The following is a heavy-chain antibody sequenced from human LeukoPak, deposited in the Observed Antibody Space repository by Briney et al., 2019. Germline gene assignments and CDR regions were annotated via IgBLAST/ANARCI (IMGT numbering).Heavy chain of an antibody. Sequence: PSETLSLTCTVSGGSISSHYWSWIRQPPGKGLEWIGYIYYSGSTNYNPSLKSRVTISVDTSKNQFSLKLGSVTAADTAVYYCARADYDSSGYYFDYWGQGTLVTVSS. CDR3: ARADYDSSGYYFDY. D-gene: IGHD3-22*01. J-gene: IGHJ4*02. CDR1: GGSISSHY. V-gene: IGHV4-59*11. CDR2: IYYSGST.